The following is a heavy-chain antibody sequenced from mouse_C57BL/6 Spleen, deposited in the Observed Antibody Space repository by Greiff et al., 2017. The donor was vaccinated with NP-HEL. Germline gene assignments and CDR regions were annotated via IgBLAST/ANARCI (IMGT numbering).Heavy chain of an antibody. V-gene: IGHV1-82*01. D-gene: IGHD6-2*01. CDR1: GYAFSSSW. Sequence: VQLQQSGPELVKPGASVKISCKASGYAFSSSWMNWVKQRPGKGLEWIGRIYPGDGDTNYNGKFKGKATLTADKSASTAYMQLSSLTSEDSAVYFCARSRDVSYYFDYWGQGTTLTVSS. CDR2: IYPGDGDT. J-gene: IGHJ2*01. CDR3: ARSRDVSYYFDY.